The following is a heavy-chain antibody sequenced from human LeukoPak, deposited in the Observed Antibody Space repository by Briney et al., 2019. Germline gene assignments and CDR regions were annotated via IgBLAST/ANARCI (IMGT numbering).Heavy chain of an antibody. CDR3: ARGSATATIQLDN. D-gene: IGHD5-24*01. V-gene: IGHV3-48*03. J-gene: IGHJ4*02. CDR2: ISGSGSTI. Sequence: GGSLRLSCAASGFTFRSYEMTWVRQAPGKGLEWVSYISGSGSTIYYTDSVKGRFTISRDNAKNSLYLQMNSLRAEDTAVYYCARGSATATIQLDNWGQGTLVTVSS. CDR1: GFTFRSYE.